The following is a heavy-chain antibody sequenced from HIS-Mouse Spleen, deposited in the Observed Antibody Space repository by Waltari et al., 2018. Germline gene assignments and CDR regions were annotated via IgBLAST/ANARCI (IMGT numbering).Heavy chain of an antibody. CDR1: GFSCSRDS. CDR2: ISSSSSYI. D-gene: IGHD7-27*01. J-gene: IGHJ3*02. CDR3: ARRLLTGDAFDI. Sequence: EVQLVQSGGGLVEPGGSLRLSWAVSGFSCSRDSMNCVRQAPGKGLEWVSSISSSSSYIYYADSVKGRFTISRDNAKNSLYLQMNSLRAEDTAVYYCARRLLTGDAFDIWGQGTMVTVSS. V-gene: IGHV3-21*01.